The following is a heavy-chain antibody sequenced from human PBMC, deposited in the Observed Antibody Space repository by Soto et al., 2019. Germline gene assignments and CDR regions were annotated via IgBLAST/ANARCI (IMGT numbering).Heavy chain of an antibody. D-gene: IGHD5-18*01. Sequence: PGGSLRLSCAASGFTFSSYWMSWVRQAPGKGLEWVANIKQDGSEKYYVDSVKGRFTISRDNAKNSLYLQMNSLRAEDTAVYYCATQSAPDSYVNMAYWGQGTLVTVSS. J-gene: IGHJ4*02. CDR2: IKQDGSEK. V-gene: IGHV3-7*01. CDR1: GFTFSSYW. CDR3: ATQSAPDSYVNMAY.